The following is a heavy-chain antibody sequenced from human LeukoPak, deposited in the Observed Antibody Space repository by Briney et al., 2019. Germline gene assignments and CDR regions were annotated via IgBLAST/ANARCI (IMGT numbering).Heavy chain of an antibody. D-gene: IGHD5-24*01. J-gene: IGHJ4*02. V-gene: IGHV3-30*02. CDR1: GFIFSTYG. CDR3: AKGVVRLEMAFDY. CDR2: IRYDGSNK. Sequence: GGSLRLSCAASGFIFSTYGIHWVRQAPGKGLEWVAFIRYDGSNKYYADSVKGRFTNSRDNSKNTLYLQMNSLRDEDTAVYYCAKGVVRLEMAFDYWGLGTLVTVSS.